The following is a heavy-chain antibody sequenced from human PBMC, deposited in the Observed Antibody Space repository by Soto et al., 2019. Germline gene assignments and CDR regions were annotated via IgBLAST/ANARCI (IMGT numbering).Heavy chain of an antibody. J-gene: IGHJ1*01. D-gene: IGHD2-15*01. CDR1: GGSISSSSYY. Sequence: QLQLQESGPGLVKPSETLSLTCTVSGGSISSSSYYWGWIRQPPGKGLEWIGSIYYSGSTYYNPSLKTRLTISVDTSKNQFSRKLSSVTAADTAVYYCARHTPAISISEHWGQGTLVTVSS. CDR3: ARHTPAISISEH. CDR2: IYYSGST. V-gene: IGHV4-39*01.